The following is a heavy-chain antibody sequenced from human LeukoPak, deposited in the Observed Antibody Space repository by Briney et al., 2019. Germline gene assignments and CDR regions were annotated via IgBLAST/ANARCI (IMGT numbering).Heavy chain of an antibody. Sequence: SETLYLSCTVSGGSINSDYWSWIRQPPGKELEWIGYIYYSGSTNYNPSLKSRVTISVDTSKNQFSLKLSSVTAADTAVYYCAGGPYYYSMDVWGKGTTVTVSS. J-gene: IGHJ6*03. CDR1: GGSINSDY. CDR3: AGGPYYYSMDV. CDR2: IYYSGST. V-gene: IGHV4-59*01.